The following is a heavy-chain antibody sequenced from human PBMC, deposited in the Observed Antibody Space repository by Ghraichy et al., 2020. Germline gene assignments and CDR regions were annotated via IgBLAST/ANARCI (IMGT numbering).Heavy chain of an antibody. CDR2: IRSKANSYAT. J-gene: IGHJ6*02. CDR1: GFPFSGSS. CDR3: TRHVSRGGLTDTNYYQYGRDV. V-gene: IGHV3-73*01. Sequence: GESLNISCAASGFPFSGSSMHWVRQASGAGLEWVGRIRSKANSYATAYAASVKGRFTISRDDSKNTAYLQMNSLKTEDTAVYYCTRHVSRGGLTDTNYYQYGRDVWGQGTTVTVSS. D-gene: IGHD5-18*01.